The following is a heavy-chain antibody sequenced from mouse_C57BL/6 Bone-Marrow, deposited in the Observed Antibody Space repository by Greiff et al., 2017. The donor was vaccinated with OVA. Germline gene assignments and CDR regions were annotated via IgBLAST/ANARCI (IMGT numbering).Heavy chain of an antibody. CDR1: GYTFTDYY. D-gene: IGHD1-3*01. V-gene: IGHV1-76*01. Sequence: QVQLQQSGAELVRPGASVKLSCKASGYTFTDYYINWVKQRPGQGLEWIARIYPGSGNTYYNEKFKGKATLTAEKSSSTAYMQLSSLTSEDSAFYFGAREKLILPPWFAYWGQGTLVTVSA. J-gene: IGHJ3*01. CDR3: AREKLILPPWFAY. CDR2: IYPGSGNT.